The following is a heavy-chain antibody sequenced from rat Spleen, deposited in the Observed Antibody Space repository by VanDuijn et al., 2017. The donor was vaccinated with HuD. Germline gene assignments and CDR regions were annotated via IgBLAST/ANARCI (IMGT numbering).Heavy chain of an antibody. CDR1: GFTFSNYG. D-gene: IGHD1-4*01. Sequence: EVQLVESGGGLVQPGRSLKLSCAASGFTFSNYGMAWVRQDPTQGLEWVASIGTGGGNTYYRDSVKGRFTISRYNAKNTLSLQMDSLRSEDTATYYCARHQYIRVYLDYWGQGVMVTVSS. CDR2: IGTGGGNT. V-gene: IGHV5S13*01. J-gene: IGHJ2*01. CDR3: ARHQYIRVYLDY.